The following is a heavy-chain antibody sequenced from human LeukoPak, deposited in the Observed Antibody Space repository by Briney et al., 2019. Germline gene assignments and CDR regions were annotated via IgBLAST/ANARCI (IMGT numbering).Heavy chain of an antibody. CDR2: IKEDGSEK. Sequence: GGSLRLSCAASGFTFSNSWMSWVRQAPGQGLEWVASIKEDGSEKHYVDSVKGRFTISRDNAKNSLYLQMNSLRAEDTAVYYCAKSVYWGQGTLVIVSS. V-gene: IGHV3-7*01. CDR3: AKSVY. J-gene: IGHJ4*02. CDR1: GFTFSNSW.